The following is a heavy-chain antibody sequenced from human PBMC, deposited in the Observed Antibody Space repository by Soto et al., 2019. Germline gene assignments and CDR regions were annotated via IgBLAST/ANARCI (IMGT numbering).Heavy chain of an antibody. CDR1: GFSLSTSGVG. V-gene: IGHV2-5*02. Sequence: QITLKESGPMLVQPTQTLTLTCTFSGFSLSTSGVGVGWIRQPPGKALEWLVVVYWDDDKRYSPSLKSRLTITKXTXXXXXXXXXXXXXXXXXXXXXXXXXXAXXXXSXYFDFWGQGTLVTVSS. CDR2: VYWDDDK. J-gene: IGHJ4*02. CDR3: XXXXAXXXXSXYFDF.